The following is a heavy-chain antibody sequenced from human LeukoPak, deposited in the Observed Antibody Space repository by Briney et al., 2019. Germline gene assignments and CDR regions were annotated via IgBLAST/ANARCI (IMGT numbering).Heavy chain of an antibody. Sequence: SETLSLACTVSGGSISSSSYYWGWIRQPPGKGLEWIGSIYYSGSTYYNPSLKSRVTISVDTSKNQFSLKLSSVTAADTAVYYCARHDWGAADYWGQGTLVTVSS. CDR1: GGSISSSSYY. CDR2: IYYSGST. V-gene: IGHV4-39*01. D-gene: IGHD3-16*01. CDR3: ARHDWGAADY. J-gene: IGHJ4*02.